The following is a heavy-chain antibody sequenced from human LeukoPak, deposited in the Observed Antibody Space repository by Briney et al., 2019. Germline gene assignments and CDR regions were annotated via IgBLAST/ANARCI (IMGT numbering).Heavy chain of an antibody. D-gene: IGHD3-10*01. CDR2: IIPIFGTA. Sequence: ASVKVSCKASGGTFSSYAISWVRQAPGQGLEWMGGIIPIFGTANYAQKFQGRVTITADESTSTAYMELSSLRSEDTAVYYCARSFGELRHLPYFDYWGQGTLVTVSS. V-gene: IGHV1-69*13. J-gene: IGHJ4*02. CDR1: GGTFSSYA. CDR3: ARSFGELRHLPYFDY.